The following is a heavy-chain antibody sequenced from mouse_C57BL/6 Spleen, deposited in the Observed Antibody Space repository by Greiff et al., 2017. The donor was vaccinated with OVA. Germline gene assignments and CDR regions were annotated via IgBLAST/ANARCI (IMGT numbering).Heavy chain of an antibody. CDR2: IYPGDGDT. D-gene: IGHD1-1*01. V-gene: IGHV1-82*01. J-gene: IGHJ1*03. CDR1: GYAFSSSW. CDR3: ARSYYYGSSYGYFDV. Sequence: QVQLQQSGPELVKPGASVKISCKASGYAFSSSWMNWVKQRPGKGLEWIGRIYPGDGDTNYNGKFKGKATLTADKSSSTAYMQLSSLTSEDSAVYSCARSYYYGSSYGYFDVWGTGTTVTVSS.